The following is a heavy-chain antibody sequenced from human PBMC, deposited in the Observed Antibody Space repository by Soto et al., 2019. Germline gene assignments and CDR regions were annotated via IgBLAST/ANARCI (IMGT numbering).Heavy chain of an antibody. CDR1: GYTFTSYY. CDR3: ARAVGAAGFDY. D-gene: IGHD1-26*01. Sequence: QVQLVQSGAEVKKPGASVKVSCKASGYTFTSYYMHWVRQAPGQGLEWMGIINPSGGSTSYPQKFQGRVTMTRDTSTSTVYMELSSLRSEDTAVYYCARAVGAAGFDYWGQGTLVTVSS. J-gene: IGHJ4*02. V-gene: IGHV1-46*01. CDR2: INPSGGST.